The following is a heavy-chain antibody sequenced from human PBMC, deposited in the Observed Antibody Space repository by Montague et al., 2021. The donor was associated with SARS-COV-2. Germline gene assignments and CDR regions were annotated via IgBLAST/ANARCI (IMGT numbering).Heavy chain of an antibody. J-gene: IGHJ4*02. CDR2: ISYDGSNK. CDR3: ARGEYDILTGYSSLANSYFDY. Sequence: SRSLSLSASGFTFSSYAMHWVRQAPGKGLEWVAVISYDGSNKYYADSVKGRFTISGDNSKNTLYLQMNSLRAEDTAVYYCARGEYDILTGYSSLANSYFDYWGQGTLVTVSS. CDR1: GFTFSSYA. D-gene: IGHD3-9*01. V-gene: IGHV3-30-3*01.